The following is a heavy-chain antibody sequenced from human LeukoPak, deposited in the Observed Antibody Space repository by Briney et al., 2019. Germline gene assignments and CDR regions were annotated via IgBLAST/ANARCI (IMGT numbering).Heavy chain of an antibody. D-gene: IGHD4-11*01. Sequence: GGSLRLSCAASGFTFSRYAMSWVRQAPGEGLEWVSAISGSGGSTYYADSVKGRFTISRDNSKNTLYMQRNRLRAEDTAVYYVAKFFAVTNTRYYYYYYMDVWGKGTTVTVSS. J-gene: IGHJ6*03. CDR2: ISGSGGST. V-gene: IGHV3-23*01. CDR1: GFTFSRYA. CDR3: AKFFAVTNTRYYYYYYMDV.